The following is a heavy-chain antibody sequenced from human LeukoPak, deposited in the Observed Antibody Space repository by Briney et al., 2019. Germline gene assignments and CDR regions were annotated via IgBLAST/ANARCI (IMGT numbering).Heavy chain of an antibody. D-gene: IGHD1-26*01. V-gene: IGHV1-2*02. J-gene: IGHJ4*02. CDR2: INPNSGGT. Sequence: ASVKVSCKASGYTFTGYYMHWVRQAPGQGLGWMGWINPNSGGTNYAQKFQGRVTMTRDTSISTAYMELSRLRSDDTAVYYCARVYSGSSPFDYWGQGTLVTVSS. CDR1: GYTFTGYY. CDR3: ARVYSGSSPFDY.